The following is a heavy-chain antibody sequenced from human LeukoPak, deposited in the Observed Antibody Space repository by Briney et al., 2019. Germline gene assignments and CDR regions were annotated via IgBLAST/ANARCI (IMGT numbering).Heavy chain of an antibody. CDR3: ARAVGDYVGLHN. CDR2: IFPNDET. Sequence: SGPTLVKPTETLTLTCSVSGFSFRTTGMSMSWIRQPPGKALEWLAHIFPNDETSYNPSLRGRLSISKDSSKGQVVLTMTNMAPVDTATYSCARAVGDYVGLHNWGQGILVTVSS. D-gene: IGHD4-23*01. CDR1: GFSFRTTGMS. V-gene: IGHV2-26*01. J-gene: IGHJ4*02.